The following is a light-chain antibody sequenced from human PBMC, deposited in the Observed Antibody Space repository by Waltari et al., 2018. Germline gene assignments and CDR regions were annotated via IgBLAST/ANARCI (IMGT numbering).Light chain of an antibody. CDR2: AAS. Sequence: DYLMTQSTSSFYASVGDRVATTCQASQDISNWLAWYQQKPGKAPKLLIYAASSLQSGVPSRFSGSGSGTEFTLTISSLQPEDFATYYCQQHNSYPYSFGQGTKVEIK. CDR3: QQHNSYPYS. V-gene: IGKV1-12*01. CDR1: QDISNW. J-gene: IGKJ2*03.